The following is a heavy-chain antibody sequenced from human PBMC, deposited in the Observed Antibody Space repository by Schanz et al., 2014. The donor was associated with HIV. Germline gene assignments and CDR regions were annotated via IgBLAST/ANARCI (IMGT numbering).Heavy chain of an antibody. Sequence: QVQLVQSGAEVKKPGSSVKVSCKASGGSFRRYAINWGRQAPGQGLVWMGGIIPIFGTANYAQKFQSRVTITADESPSTAYVELSSLRSEDTAVYYCARDLSLASSTPTLAFDIWGQGTMVTVSS. CDR2: IIPIFGTA. CDR1: GGSFRRYA. CDR3: ARDLSLASSTPTLAFDI. V-gene: IGHV1-69*01. J-gene: IGHJ3*02. D-gene: IGHD2-2*01.